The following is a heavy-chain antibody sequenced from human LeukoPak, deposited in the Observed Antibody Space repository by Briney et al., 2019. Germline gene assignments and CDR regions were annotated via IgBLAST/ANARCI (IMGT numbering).Heavy chain of an antibody. J-gene: IGHJ6*02. D-gene: IGHD3-22*01. V-gene: IGHV4-31*03. Sequence: MTSETLSLTCTVSGGSISSGGYYWSWIRQHPGKGLEWIGYIYYSGSTYYNPSLKSRVTISVDTSKNQFSLKLSSVTAADTAVYYCAKPYYYDSSGYYYYYYYGMDVWGQGTTVTVSS. CDR1: GGSISSGGYY. CDR3: AKPYYYDSSGYYYYYYYGMDV. CDR2: IYYSGST.